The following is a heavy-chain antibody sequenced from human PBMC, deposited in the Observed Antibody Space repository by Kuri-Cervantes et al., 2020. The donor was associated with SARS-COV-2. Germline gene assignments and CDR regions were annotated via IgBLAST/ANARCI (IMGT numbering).Heavy chain of an antibody. CDR1: GYRFTSNY. CDR3: ARDQSSSWYNWFDP. CDR2: INPSEGYT. Sequence: ASVKVSCKASGYRFTSNYMHWVRQAPGQGLEWMGIINPSEGYTNYAQKFQGRVTMTRDTSTSTVYMELSSLTSDDTAVYYCARDQSSSWYNWFDPWGPGTLVTVSS. D-gene: IGHD6-13*01. V-gene: IGHV1-46*01. J-gene: IGHJ5*02.